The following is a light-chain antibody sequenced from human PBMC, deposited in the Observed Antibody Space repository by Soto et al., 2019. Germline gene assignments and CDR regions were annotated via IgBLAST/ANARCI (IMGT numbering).Light chain of an antibody. V-gene: IGKV3-15*01. Sequence: EIVLTQSPGTVSLSPGERATLSCRASQSVRRYLAWYQQKPGQAPRLLIYGASTRATGIPARFSGSGSGTEFTLTISSLQSEDFAVYYCQQYNNWPRTFGQGTKVDIK. J-gene: IGKJ1*01. CDR3: QQYNNWPRT. CDR1: QSVRRY. CDR2: GAS.